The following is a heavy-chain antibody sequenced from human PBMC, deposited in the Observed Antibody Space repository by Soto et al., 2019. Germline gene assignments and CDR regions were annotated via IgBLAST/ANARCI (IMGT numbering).Heavy chain of an antibody. J-gene: IGHJ6*02. Sequence: GGSLRLSCAASGFTFSSYSMNWVRQAPGKGLEWVSSISSSSSYIYYADSVKGRFTISRDNAKNSLYLQMNSLRAEDTAVYYCERDGPTIFGVVITAYYYYGMDVWGQGTTVTVSS. V-gene: IGHV3-21*01. CDR1: GFTFSSYS. D-gene: IGHD3-3*01. CDR2: ISSSSSYI. CDR3: ERDGPTIFGVVITAYYYYGMDV.